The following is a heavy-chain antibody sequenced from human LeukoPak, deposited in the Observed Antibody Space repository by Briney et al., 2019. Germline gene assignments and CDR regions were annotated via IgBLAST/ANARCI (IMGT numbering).Heavy chain of an antibody. V-gene: IGHV5-51*01. CDR1: GYSFTSSW. CDR2: IYPGASDT. D-gene: IGHD6-13*01. Sequence: GESLKISCKGSGYSFTSSWIGWVRQMPGKGLEWMGIIYPGASDTRYSPSFQGQITISVDKSITTAYLQWSSLKASDTAMYYCARDMAAAGTDVFDYWGQGTLVTVSS. J-gene: IGHJ4*02. CDR3: ARDMAAAGTDVFDY.